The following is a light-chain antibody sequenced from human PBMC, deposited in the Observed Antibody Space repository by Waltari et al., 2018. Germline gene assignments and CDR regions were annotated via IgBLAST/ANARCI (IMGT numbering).Light chain of an antibody. V-gene: IGKV1-12*01. J-gene: IGKJ2*01. CDR1: QDVGRW. Sequence: DIQMTQSPSSVSASVGDRITITCRASQDVGRWLAWYQQKPGKAPQLMIFAESNLHTGVPSRFSGSGHGTDFTLSISSLQPEDFATYFCQQANSFPYTFGLGTKLE. CDR3: QQANSFPYT. CDR2: AES.